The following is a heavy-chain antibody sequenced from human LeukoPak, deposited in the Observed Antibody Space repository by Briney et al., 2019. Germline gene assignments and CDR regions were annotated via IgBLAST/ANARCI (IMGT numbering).Heavy chain of an antibody. CDR3: TQNLVAAAGDH. Sequence: HPGGSLRLSYAASGFTFSSYWMTWVRQAPGKGLEWVANIKPDGSVGYYVDSVRGRFIISRDNAGNSLYLQMNSLRVEDTAVYYCTQNLVAAAGDHWGQGTLLIVSS. CDR2: IKPDGSVG. V-gene: IGHV3-7*01. CDR1: GFTFSSYW. J-gene: IGHJ4*02. D-gene: IGHD6-13*01.